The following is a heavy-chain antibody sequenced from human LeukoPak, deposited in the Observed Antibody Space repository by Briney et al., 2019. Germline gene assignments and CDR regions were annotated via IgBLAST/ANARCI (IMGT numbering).Heavy chain of an antibody. CDR1: GYTFTSYG. Sequence: ASVKVSCKASGYTFTSYGISWVRQAPGQGLEWMGWISAYNGNTNYAQKLQGRVTMTTDTSTSTAYMELSSLRSDDTAVYYCARVWGYYDSSGHADYWGQGTLVTVSS. J-gene: IGHJ4*02. V-gene: IGHV1-18*01. D-gene: IGHD3-22*01. CDR3: ARVWGYYDSSGHADY. CDR2: ISAYNGNT.